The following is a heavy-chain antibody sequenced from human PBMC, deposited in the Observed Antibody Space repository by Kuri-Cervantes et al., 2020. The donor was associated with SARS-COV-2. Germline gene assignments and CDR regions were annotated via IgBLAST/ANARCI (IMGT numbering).Heavy chain of an antibody. CDR2: IYYSGST. J-gene: IGHJ3*02. CDR3: ARLSPPKDAFDI. V-gene: IGHV4-39*01. CDR1: GGSISSSSYY. Sequence: GSLRLSCTVSGGSISSSSYYWGWIRQPPGKGLEWIGSIYYSGSTYYNPSLKSRVTISVDTSKNQFSLKLSSVTAADTAVYYCARLSPPKDAFDIWGQGTMVTVS. D-gene: IGHD3-16*02.